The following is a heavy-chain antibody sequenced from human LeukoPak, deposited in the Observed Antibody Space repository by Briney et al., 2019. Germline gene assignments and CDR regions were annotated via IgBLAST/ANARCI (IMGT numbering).Heavy chain of an antibody. Sequence: GGSLRLSCAASGFTFSSYAMSWVRQAPGKGLEWVSAISGSGGSTYYADSVKGRFTISRGNSKNTLYLQMNSLRAEDTAVYYCAKDTYSSGWYVRGLFDYWGQGTLVTVSS. CDR1: GFTFSSYA. CDR3: AKDTYSSGWYVRGLFDY. D-gene: IGHD6-19*01. V-gene: IGHV3-23*01. J-gene: IGHJ4*02. CDR2: ISGSGGST.